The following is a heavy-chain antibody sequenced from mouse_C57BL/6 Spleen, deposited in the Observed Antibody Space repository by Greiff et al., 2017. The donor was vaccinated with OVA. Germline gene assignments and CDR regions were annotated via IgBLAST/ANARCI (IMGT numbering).Heavy chain of an antibody. CDR2: IYPGDGDT. Sequence: QVQLKESGPELVKPGASVKISCKASGYAFSSSWMNWVKQRPGKGLEWIGRIYPGDGDTNYNGKFKGKATLTADKSSSTAYMQLSSLTSEDSAVYVCARWNYGNYEGEYYFDYWGQGTTLTVSS. J-gene: IGHJ2*01. D-gene: IGHD2-1*01. CDR3: ARWNYGNYEGEYYFDY. V-gene: IGHV1-82*01. CDR1: GYAFSSSW.